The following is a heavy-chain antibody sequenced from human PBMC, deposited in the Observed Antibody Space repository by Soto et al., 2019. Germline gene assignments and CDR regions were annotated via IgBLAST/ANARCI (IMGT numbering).Heavy chain of an antibody. D-gene: IGHD3-16*02. CDR2: IIPILGIA. CDR1: GGTFSSYT. Sequence: QVQLVQSGAEVKKPGSSVKVSCKASGGTFSSYTISWVRQAPGQGREWMGRIIPILGIANYAQKFQGRVTITADKSTSTAYMELSSLSSEDTAVYYCARVGYQVENYWGQGTLVTVSS. V-gene: IGHV1-69*02. CDR3: ARVGYQVENY. J-gene: IGHJ4*02.